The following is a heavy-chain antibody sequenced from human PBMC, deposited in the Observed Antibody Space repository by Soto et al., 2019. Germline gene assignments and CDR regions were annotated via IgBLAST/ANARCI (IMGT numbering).Heavy chain of an antibody. CDR2: ISAYNGNT. CDR3: ARVLDHMKTHGY. V-gene: IGHV1-18*04. CDR1: GYTFTSYG. D-gene: IGHD2-21*01. J-gene: IGHJ4*02. Sequence: AAVKVSCKASGYTFTSYGISWVRQAPGQGLEWMGWISAYNGNTNYAQKLQGRVTMTTDTSTSTAYMELRSLRSDDTAVYYCARVLDHMKTHGYWGQGTLVTVSS.